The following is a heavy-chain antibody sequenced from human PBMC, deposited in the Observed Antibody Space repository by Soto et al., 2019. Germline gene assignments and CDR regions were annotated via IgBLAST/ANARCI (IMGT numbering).Heavy chain of an antibody. Sequence: SETLSLTCTVSGGSMSSYYWTWLRQSPGRGLEWIGYISYSGSTYYNPSLKSRVTISADTSKNQFSLRMNSMIAADTAVYYCARADPDASVGYWGQGTLVTAPQ. CDR3: ARADPDASVGY. CDR2: ISYSGST. D-gene: IGHD2-15*01. J-gene: IGHJ4*02. CDR1: GGSMSSYY. V-gene: IGHV4-59*01.